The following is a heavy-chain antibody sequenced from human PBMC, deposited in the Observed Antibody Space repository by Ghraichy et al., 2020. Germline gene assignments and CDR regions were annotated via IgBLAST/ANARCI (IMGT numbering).Heavy chain of an antibody. CDR3: ARGRGRRGYFDY. J-gene: IGHJ4*02. Sequence: SETLSLTCAVYGGSFSGYYWSWIRQPPGKGLEWIGEINHSGSTNYNPSLKSRVTISVDTSKNQFSLKLSSVTAADTAVYYCARGRGRRGYFDYWGQATLVTVSS. V-gene: IGHV4-34*01. CDR2: INHSGST. CDR1: GGSFSGYY.